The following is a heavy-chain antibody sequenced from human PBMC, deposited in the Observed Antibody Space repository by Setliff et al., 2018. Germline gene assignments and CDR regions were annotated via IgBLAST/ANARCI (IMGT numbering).Heavy chain of an antibody. J-gene: IGHJ6*03. Sequence: SETLSLTCAVSGASIRNNYYWGWIRQSPGTGLEWIGSIFYNGMAYYNPSLKSRVTMSVDTSKNQFSLRLTSVTAADSAVYFCARYPRRGNGWYPYYVDVWGKGTTVTV. V-gene: IGHV4-39*07. D-gene: IGHD6-19*01. CDR2: IFYNGMA. CDR1: GASIRNNYY. CDR3: ARYPRRGNGWYPYYVDV.